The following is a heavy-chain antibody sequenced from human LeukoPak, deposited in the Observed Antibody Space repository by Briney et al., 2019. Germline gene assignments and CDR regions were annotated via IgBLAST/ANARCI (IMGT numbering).Heavy chain of an antibody. CDR1: GFTFSSYA. V-gene: IGHV3-30-3*01. J-gene: IGHJ6*02. D-gene: IGHD6-19*01. Sequence: GGSLRLSCAASGFTFSSYAMHWVRQAPGKGLEWVAVISYDGSNKYYADSVKGRFTISRDNSKNTLYLQMNSLRAEDTAVYYCARVREYSSGWSRYGYYYGMDVWGQGTTVTVSS. CDR2: ISYDGSNK. CDR3: ARVREYSSGWSRYGYYYGMDV.